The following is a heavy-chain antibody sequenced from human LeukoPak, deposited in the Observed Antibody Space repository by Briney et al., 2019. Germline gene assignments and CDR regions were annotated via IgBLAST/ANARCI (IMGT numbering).Heavy chain of an antibody. CDR1: GFTFSSYA. J-gene: IGHJ4*02. CDR3: AKDPGGGYDILTGYYGEYFDY. CDR2: ISGSGGST. D-gene: IGHD3-9*01. Sequence: PGGSLRLSCAASGFTFSSYAMSWVHQAPGKGLEWVSAISGSGGSTYYADSVKGRFTISRDNSKSTLYLQMNSLRAEDTAVYYCAKDPGGGYDILTGYYGEYFDYWGQGTLVTVSS. V-gene: IGHV3-23*01.